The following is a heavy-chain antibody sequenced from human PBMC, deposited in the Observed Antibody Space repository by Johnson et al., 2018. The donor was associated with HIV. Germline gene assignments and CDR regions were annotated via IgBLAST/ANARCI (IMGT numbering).Heavy chain of an antibody. D-gene: IGHD2-8*02. CDR1: GFTFSSSG. CDR3: AREDPYDYSTGPDVFDI. J-gene: IGHJ3*02. CDR2: IWYDGSNK. Sequence: QVQLVESGGGVVQPGGSLTLSCAASGFTFSSSGMLWVRQAPGKGLEWVAVIWYDGSNKYYADSVKGRFTISRDNPRNTLYLQMNSLRAEDTAVYYCAREDPYDYSTGPDVFDIWGQGTMVTVS. V-gene: IGHV3-30*19.